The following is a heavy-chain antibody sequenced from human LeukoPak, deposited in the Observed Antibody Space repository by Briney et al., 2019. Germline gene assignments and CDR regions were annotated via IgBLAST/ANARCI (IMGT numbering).Heavy chain of an antibody. V-gene: IGHV4-61*03. CDR2: IYYTGKT. CDR1: GDSVSNGNYY. CDR3: ARSQNYYGSGDY. D-gene: IGHD3-10*01. J-gene: IGHJ4*02. Sequence: SGTLSLTCTVSGDSVSNGNYYWSWLRQPPGKALEWIGYIYYTGKTYYNPSLEGRVTILVDTSRNHFSVKLSSVTAADTAVYYCARSQNYYGSGDYWSQGTLVTVSS.